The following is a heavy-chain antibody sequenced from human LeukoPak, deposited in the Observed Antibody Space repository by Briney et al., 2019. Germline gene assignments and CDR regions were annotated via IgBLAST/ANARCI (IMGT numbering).Heavy chain of an antibody. D-gene: IGHD2-15*01. CDR2: VKQDGSET. CDR1: GFTFTTYW. Sequence: GGSLRLSCAASGFTFTTYWMSWVRQAPGKGLEWVASVKQDGSETYHLDSVKGRFTISRDNAKNSPYLQMHSLSAEDTAVYYCARGGGVADCWGQGTLVTVSS. V-gene: IGHV3-7*01. CDR3: ARGGGVADC. J-gene: IGHJ4*02.